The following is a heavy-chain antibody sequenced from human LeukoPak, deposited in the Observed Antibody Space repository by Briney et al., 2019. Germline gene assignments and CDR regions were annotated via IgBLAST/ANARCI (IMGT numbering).Heavy chain of an antibody. CDR2: IFDSGST. D-gene: IGHD3-16*02. CDR3: ARAPPRGSYHRGYFDY. CDR1: GGSISGYY. V-gene: IGHV4-59*01. Sequence: PSETLSLTCTVSGGSISGYYWSWIRQPPGKGLEWIGYIFDSGSTNYNPSLKSRVTISVDTSKNQFSLQLSSVTAADTAVYYCARAPPRGSYHRGYFDYWGQGTLVTVSS. J-gene: IGHJ4*02.